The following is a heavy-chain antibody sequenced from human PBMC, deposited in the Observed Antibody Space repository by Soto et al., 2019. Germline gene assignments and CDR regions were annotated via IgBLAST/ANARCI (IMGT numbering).Heavy chain of an antibody. CDR1: GFTFSGYA. CDR3: ANNRGRGTNSSQFDY. Sequence: PGGSLRLSCAASGFTFSGYAMSWVRQAPGKGLEWVSFIHGGGNSAYYADSVKGRFTISRDNSKNTLYLQMRSLRGEDPAVYYYANNRGRGTNSSQFDYWGQGTLVIVSS. J-gene: IGHJ4*02. CDR2: IHGGGNSA. D-gene: IGHD3-10*01. V-gene: IGHV3-23*01.